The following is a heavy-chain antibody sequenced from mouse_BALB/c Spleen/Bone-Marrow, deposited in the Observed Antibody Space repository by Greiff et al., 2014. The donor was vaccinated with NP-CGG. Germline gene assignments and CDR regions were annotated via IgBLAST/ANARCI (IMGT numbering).Heavy chain of an antibody. Sequence: VQLKEFGAELVKPGASVKLSCTASGFNIKDTYMHWVKQRPEQGLEWIGRIDPANGNTKYDPKFQGKATITADTSSNTAYLQLSSLTSEDTAVYYCALYYDYDVGYWGQGTTLTVSS. D-gene: IGHD2-4*01. CDR2: IDPANGNT. V-gene: IGHV14-3*02. CDR1: GFNIKDTY. J-gene: IGHJ2*01. CDR3: ALYYDYDVGY.